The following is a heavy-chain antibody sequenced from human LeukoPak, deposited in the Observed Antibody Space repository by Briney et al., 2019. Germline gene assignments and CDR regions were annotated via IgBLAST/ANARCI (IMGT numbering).Heavy chain of an antibody. CDR1: GGSFSGYY. Sequence: NSSETLSLTCAVYGGSFSGYYWSWIRQPPGKGLEWIGEINHSGSTNYNPSLKSRVTISVDTSKNQFSLKLSSVTAADTAVYYCARGRRYYDSSSPRGYFDYWGQGTLVTVSS. V-gene: IGHV4-34*01. CDR3: ARGRRYYDSSSPRGYFDY. J-gene: IGHJ4*02. CDR2: INHSGST. D-gene: IGHD3-22*01.